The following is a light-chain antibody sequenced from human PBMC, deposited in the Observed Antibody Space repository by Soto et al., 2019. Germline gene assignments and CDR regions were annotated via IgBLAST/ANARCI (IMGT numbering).Light chain of an antibody. CDR2: DAS. J-gene: IGKJ2*01. CDR1: QSVSSD. Sequence: EIVLTQSPATLSLSPGERATRSCRASQSVSSDLAWYQQKPGQAPRLLIYDASNRATGIPARFSGSGSGTDFTLTISSLEPEDFAVYYCQQRSNWPPVTFGQGTKLEIK. CDR3: QQRSNWPPVT. V-gene: IGKV3-11*01.